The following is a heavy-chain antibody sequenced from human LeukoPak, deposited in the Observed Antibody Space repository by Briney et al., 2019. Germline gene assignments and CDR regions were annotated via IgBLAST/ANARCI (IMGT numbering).Heavy chain of an antibody. V-gene: IGHV4-34*01. D-gene: IGHD1-26*01. CDR2: ISHSGST. J-gene: IGHJ6*02. Sequence: SETLSPTCAVYGGSYSGYYWSWIRQPPGKGLEWIGEISHSGSTNYSPSLKSRVTISVDTSKNQFSLRLSSVTAADTAVYYCARGGLREQGTFYYGMDVWGQGTTVTVSS. CDR1: GGSYSGYY. CDR3: ARGGLREQGTFYYGMDV.